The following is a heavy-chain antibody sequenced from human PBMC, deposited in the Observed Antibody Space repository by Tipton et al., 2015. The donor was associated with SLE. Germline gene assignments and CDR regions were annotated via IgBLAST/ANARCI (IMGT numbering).Heavy chain of an antibody. CDR2: IYYRGST. CDR3: ARLGYAFWSRYADS. D-gene: IGHD3-3*01. V-gene: IGHV4-59*01. J-gene: IGHJ4*02. CDR1: GGSISSYY. Sequence: TLSLTCTVSGGSISSYYWSWIRQPPGQGLEWMGYIYYRGSTNYNPSLESRVAISMDTSKNQFSLKVNSVTAADTAVYYCARLGYAFWSRYADSWGQGTLVTVSS.